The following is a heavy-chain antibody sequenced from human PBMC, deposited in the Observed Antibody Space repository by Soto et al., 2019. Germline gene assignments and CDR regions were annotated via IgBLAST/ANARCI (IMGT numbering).Heavy chain of an antibody. V-gene: IGHV4-34*01. Sequence: SETLSLTCAVYGGSFSGYYWSWIRQPPGKGLEWIGEINHSGSTNYNPSLKSRVTISVDTSKNQFSLKLSSVTAADTAVYYCARENDYSNYFYYYMDVWGKGTAVIVSS. D-gene: IGHD4-4*01. J-gene: IGHJ6*03. CDR1: GGSFSGYY. CDR2: INHSGST. CDR3: ARENDYSNYFYYYMDV.